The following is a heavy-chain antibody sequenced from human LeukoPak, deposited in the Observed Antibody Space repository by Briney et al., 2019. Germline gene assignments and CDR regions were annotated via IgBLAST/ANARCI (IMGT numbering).Heavy chain of an antibody. V-gene: IGHV3-21*01. CDR1: GFTFSSYS. CDR2: ISSSSSYI. Sequence: KSGGSLRLSCAASGFTFSSYSMNWVRQAPGKGLEWVSSISSSSSYIYYADSVKGRFTISRDNAKNSLYLQTNSLRAEDTAVYYCASLYSSSAYYYMDVWGKGTTVTVSS. CDR3: ASLYSSSAYYYMDV. J-gene: IGHJ6*03. D-gene: IGHD6-6*01.